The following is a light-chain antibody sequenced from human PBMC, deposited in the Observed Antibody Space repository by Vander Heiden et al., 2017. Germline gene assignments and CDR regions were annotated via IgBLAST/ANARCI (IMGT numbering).Light chain of an antibody. CDR1: SSNVGYNY. V-gene: IGLV2-14*03. J-gene: IGLJ1*01. CDR3: SSYTTSSTYV. CDR2: DVN. Sequence: PASVSGSPGQSITISCTGTSSNVGYNYVSWYQQHPGKVPKLIIYDVNNRPSGISNRISGSKSGNTASLTISGLQAGDEADHYCSSYTTSSTYVFGTGTKVTVL.